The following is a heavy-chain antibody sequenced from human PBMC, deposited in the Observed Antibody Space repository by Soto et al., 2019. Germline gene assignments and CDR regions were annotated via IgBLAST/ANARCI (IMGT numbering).Heavy chain of an antibody. CDR1: GYSFTSYW. CDR2: IYPGDSDT. D-gene: IGHD6-13*01. V-gene: IGHV5-51*01. J-gene: IGHJ4*02. CDR3: ARINPGDSSSWRTPDY. Sequence: EVQLVQSGAEVKKPGESLKISCKGSGYSFTSYWIGWVRQMPGKGLEWMGIIYPGDSDTRYSPSFQGQVTISADKSISTAYLKWSSMKASDTAMYYCARINPGDSSSWRTPDYWGQGTLVTVSS.